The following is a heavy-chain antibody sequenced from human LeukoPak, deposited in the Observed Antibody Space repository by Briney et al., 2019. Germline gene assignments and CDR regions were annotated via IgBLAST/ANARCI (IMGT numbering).Heavy chain of an antibody. V-gene: IGHV4-59*01. CDR1: GDAISSYY. CDR2: IYYSGST. D-gene: IGHD3-22*01. Sequence: SETLSLTCTVSGDAISSYYWSWIRQPPGKGLEWIGYIYYSGSTYYNPSVDGRVIISVDTSKNQFSLKLRSVTAADTAVYYCASFHSSGYFGFDYWGQGTLVTVSS. J-gene: IGHJ4*02. CDR3: ASFHSSGYFGFDY.